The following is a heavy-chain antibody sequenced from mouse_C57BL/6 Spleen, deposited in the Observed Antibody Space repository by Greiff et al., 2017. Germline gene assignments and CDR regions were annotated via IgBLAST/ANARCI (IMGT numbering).Heavy chain of an antibody. CDR2: INPNNGGT. CDR1: GYTFTDYN. J-gene: IGHJ3*01. CDR3: SRERSYGGYRAWFAY. D-gene: IGHD2-3*01. Sequence: EVKLMESGPELVKPGASVKLSCKASGYTFTDYNMHWVKQSHGKSLEWIGYINPNNGGTRYNQKFKGTATLTVNKSSSTAYMGLRSLTSEESAVYYCSRERSYGGYRAWFAYRGQGTRVTVSA. V-gene: IGHV1-22*01.